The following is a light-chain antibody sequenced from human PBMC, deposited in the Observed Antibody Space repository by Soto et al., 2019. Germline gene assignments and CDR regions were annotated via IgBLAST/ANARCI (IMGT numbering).Light chain of an antibody. CDR1: SSDVGAYDY. J-gene: IGLJ3*02. V-gene: IGLV2-8*01. Sequence: QSVLTQPPSASGSPGQSVTISCTGTSSDVGAYDYVSWYQQHPGKAPKLMIYEATRRPSGISNRFSGSKSGNTASLTISGLQAEDEADYYCCSFAGSNSWVFGGGTKVTVL. CDR3: CSFAGSNSWV. CDR2: EAT.